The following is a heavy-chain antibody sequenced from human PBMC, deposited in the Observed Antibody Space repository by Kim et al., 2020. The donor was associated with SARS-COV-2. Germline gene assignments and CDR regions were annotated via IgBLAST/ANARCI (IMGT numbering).Heavy chain of an antibody. V-gene: IGHV3-48*02. Sequence: KGRFTISRDNAKNSLYLQMNSLRDEDTAVYYCARSVRGVITLYDYYGMDVWGQGTTVPVSS. CDR3: ARSVRGVITLYDYYGMDV. D-gene: IGHD3-10*01. J-gene: IGHJ6*02.